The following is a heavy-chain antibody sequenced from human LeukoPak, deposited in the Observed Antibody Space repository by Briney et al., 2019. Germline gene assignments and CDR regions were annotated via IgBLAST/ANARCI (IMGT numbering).Heavy chain of an antibody. J-gene: IGHJ4*02. Sequence: SQTLSLTCTVSGGSISSGAYYWSWLRQPPGKGLEWIGYIYYSGSTYYNPSLKSRITISVDTSKNQFSLKLSSVTAADTAVYYCARDVDYGGNFPIFDYWGQGTLVTVSS. CDR3: ARDVDYGGNFPIFDY. V-gene: IGHV4-30-4*01. CDR2: IYYSGST. CDR1: GGSISSGAYY. D-gene: IGHD4-23*01.